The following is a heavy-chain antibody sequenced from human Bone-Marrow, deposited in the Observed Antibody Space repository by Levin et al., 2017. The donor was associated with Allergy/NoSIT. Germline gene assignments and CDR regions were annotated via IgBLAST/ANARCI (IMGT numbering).Heavy chain of an antibody. D-gene: IGHD6-13*01. J-gene: IGHJ4*02. CDR2: ISGSGGST. CDR1: GFTFSSYA. Sequence: GESLKISCAASGFTFSSYAMSWVRQAPGKGLEWVSAISGSGGSTYYADSVKGRFTISRDNSKNTLYLQMNSLRAEDTAVYYCAKGGSSWHYYFDYWGQGTLVTVSS. V-gene: IGHV3-23*01. CDR3: AKGGSSWHYYFDY.